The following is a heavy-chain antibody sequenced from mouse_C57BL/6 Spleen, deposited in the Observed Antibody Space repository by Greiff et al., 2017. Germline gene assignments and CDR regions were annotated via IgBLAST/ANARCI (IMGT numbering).Heavy chain of an antibody. J-gene: IGHJ2*01. Sequence: VQLQQSGAELVKPGASVKMSCKASGYTFTSYWITWVKQRPGQGLEWIGDIYPGSGSTNYNEKFKSKATLTVDTSSSTAYMQLSSLTSEDSAVYYCARSTVVARNDYWGQGTTLTVSS. V-gene: IGHV1-55*01. CDR2: IYPGSGST. D-gene: IGHD1-1*01. CDR1: GYTFTSYW. CDR3: ARSTVVARNDY.